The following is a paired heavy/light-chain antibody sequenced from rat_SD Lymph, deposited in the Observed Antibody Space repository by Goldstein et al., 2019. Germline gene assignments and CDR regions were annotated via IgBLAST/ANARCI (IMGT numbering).Heavy chain of an antibody. CDR1: GYTFTDYA. CDR3: ARAAVADWYFDF. D-gene: IGHD1-1*01. Sequence: QVQLQQSGTELVKPGSSLKLSCKASGYTFTDYAMQAVKQRPGQGLEWIGYILPWNGVTDYNQKFKGKATLTVDTSSNTAYMELSRLTSDDSAVYYCARAAVADWYFDFWGPGTMVTVSS. V-gene: IGHV1-42*01. J-gene: IGHJ1*01. CDR2: ILPWNGVT.
Light chain of an antibody. V-gene: IGKV22S2*01. J-gene: IGKJ2-1*01. CDR3: QQYYSGST. Sequence: DIQMTQSPSLLSASVGDRVTLNCKASQNIYKNLAWYQQKLGEAPKLLIYNANSLQTGIPSRFSGSGSGTDFTLTISSLQPEDVATYFCQQYYSGSTFGAGTKLELK. CDR1: QNIYKN. CDR2: NAN.